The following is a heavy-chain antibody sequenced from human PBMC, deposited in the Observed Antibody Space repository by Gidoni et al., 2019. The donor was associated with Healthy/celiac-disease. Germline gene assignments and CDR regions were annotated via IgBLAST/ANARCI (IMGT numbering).Heavy chain of an antibody. Sequence: RKISCKGSGYSFTSYWIGWVRQMPGKGLEWMGIIYPGDSDTRYSPSFQGQVTISADKSISTAYLQWSSLKASDTAMYYCASILGDILTGYYTGKKGSEIWDAFDIWGQGTMVTVSS. D-gene: IGHD3-9*01. CDR3: ASILGDILTGYYTGKKGSEIWDAFDI. V-gene: IGHV5-51*01. J-gene: IGHJ3*02. CDR1: GYSFTSYW. CDR2: IYPGDSDT.